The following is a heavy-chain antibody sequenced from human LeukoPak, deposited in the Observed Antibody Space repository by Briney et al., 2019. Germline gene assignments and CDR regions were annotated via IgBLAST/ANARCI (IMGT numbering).Heavy chain of an antibody. CDR3: ARADSKSLSATWDKWLDP. CDR2: IFPDDSDT. V-gene: IGHV5-51*01. J-gene: IGHJ5*01. CDR1: GYSFNTYW. Sequence: KISRKGPGYSFNTYWIAWVRQMPGKGLEWMGLIFPDDSDTRYSPSFQGQVTMSADKSISTVYLQWSSLETSDTAIYYCARADSKSLSATWDKWLDPWGPGTLLIVSS. D-gene: IGHD1-1*01.